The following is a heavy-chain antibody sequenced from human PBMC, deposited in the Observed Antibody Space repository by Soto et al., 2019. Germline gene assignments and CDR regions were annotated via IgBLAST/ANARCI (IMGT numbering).Heavy chain of an antibody. Sequence: PGGSLRLSCSASGFTFSSYAMHWVRQVPGKGLESVSAINSKGDNTYYADSVKGRFSISRDNSKNTLYYQMSSLRPEDTGVYYCVGAGGAQVYFYYGMDVWGQGTTVTVSS. J-gene: IGHJ6*02. CDR3: VGAGGAQVYFYYGMDV. V-gene: IGHV3-64D*06. CDR2: INSKGDNT. CDR1: GFTFSSYA. D-gene: IGHD1-26*01.